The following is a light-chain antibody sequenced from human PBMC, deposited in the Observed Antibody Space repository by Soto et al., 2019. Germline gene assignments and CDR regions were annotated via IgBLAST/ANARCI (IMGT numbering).Light chain of an antibody. Sequence: DLQMTKSPSSLSASVGDRVTIICRASQSVSTRLAWYQQKPGKAPKVLIYDASSWAGGVPSRFSGSGSGTAGTITITSLQTEDCETYYGQQCYRSSLTFGGGTKVDIK. V-gene: IGKV1-5*02. CDR1: QSVSTR. J-gene: IGKJ4*01. CDR2: DAS. CDR3: QQCYRSSLT.